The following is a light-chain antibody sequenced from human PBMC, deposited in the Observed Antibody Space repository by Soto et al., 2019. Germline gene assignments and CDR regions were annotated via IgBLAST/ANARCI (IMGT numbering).Light chain of an antibody. CDR3: SSYTTSRTR. V-gene: IGLV2-14*01. CDR2: EVS. CDR1: SSDVGGYNY. Sequence: QSALTQPASVSGSPGQSITISCTGTSSDVGGYNYVSWYQHHPGKAPQLMIYEVSNRPSGVSDRFSGSKSGNTASLTISGLQAEDEADYYCSSYTTSRTRFGGGTKLTVL. J-gene: IGLJ2*01.